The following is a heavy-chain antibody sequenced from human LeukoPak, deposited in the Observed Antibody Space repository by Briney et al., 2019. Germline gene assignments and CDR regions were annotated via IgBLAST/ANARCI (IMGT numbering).Heavy chain of an antibody. D-gene: IGHD2-15*01. V-gene: IGHV3-33*01. J-gene: IGHJ4*02. CDR1: GFTFSSYG. CDR2: IWYDGSIQ. CDR3: ARAGYCSGGSCYGSDY. Sequence: PGGSLRLSCAASGFTFSSYGMHWVRQAPGKGLEWVAAIWYDGSIQYYADSVKGRFTISRDNSKNTPYLQMDSLRAEDTAVYYCARAGYCSGGSCYGSDYWGQGTLVSVSS.